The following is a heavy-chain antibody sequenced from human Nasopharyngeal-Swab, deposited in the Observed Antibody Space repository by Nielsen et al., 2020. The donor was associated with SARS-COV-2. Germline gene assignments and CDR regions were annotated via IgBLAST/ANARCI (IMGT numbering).Heavy chain of an antibody. J-gene: IGHJ6*02. CDR2: INPGGGSA. CDR3: ASCIVATAYGPSHYYYYAMDV. Sequence: ASVKVSCKASGYTFTRYYIHWVRQAPGQGLEWMGIINPGGGSARYSQKFQGRVTITADKSTSTAYMELSSLRSEDAAVYYCASCIVATAYGPSHYYYYAMDVWGQGTTVTVSS. V-gene: IGHV1-46*01. D-gene: IGHD5-12*01. CDR1: GYTFTRYY.